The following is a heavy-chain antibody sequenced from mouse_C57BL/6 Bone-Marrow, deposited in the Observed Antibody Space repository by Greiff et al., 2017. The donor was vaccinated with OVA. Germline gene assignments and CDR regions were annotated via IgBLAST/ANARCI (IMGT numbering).Heavy chain of an antibody. CDR3: ARDPLHYAMDY. J-gene: IGHJ4*01. CDR2: ISYDGSN. V-gene: IGHV3-6*01. Sequence: EESGPGLVKPSQSLSLTCSVTGYSITSGYYWNWIRQFPGNKLEWMGYISYDGSNNYNPSLKNRISITRDTSKNQFCLKLHSVTTEDTATYYCARDPLHYAMDYWGQGTSVTVSS. CDR1: GYSITSGYY.